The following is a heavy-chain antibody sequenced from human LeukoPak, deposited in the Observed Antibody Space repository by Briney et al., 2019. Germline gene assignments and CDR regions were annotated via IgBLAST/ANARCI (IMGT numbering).Heavy chain of an antibody. CDR2: MMPLFGTA. V-gene: IGHV1-69*05. CDR1: GGTFNNSA. D-gene: IGHD4-17*01. Sequence: SVKVSCKTSGGTFNNSAISWVRQAPGQGLELLGGMMPLFGTAGYAQKFQGRVTITKDESTRTDYLELTSLTSDDTAVYYCARDVHGDYGSGWFDPWGQGTLVSVSS. CDR3: ARDVHGDYGSGWFDP. J-gene: IGHJ5*02.